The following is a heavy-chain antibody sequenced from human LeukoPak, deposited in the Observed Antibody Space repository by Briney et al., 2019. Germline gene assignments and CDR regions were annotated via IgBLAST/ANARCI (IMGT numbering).Heavy chain of an antibody. J-gene: IGHJ3*02. CDR1: GFTFSNFW. Sequence: GGSLRLSCEGSGFTFSNFWIHWVRRAPGKGLMWVSRINTDGTSRVYADSVKGRFTINRDNAENTVYLQMNSLTAEDTALYFCARDYGDDRRAFDIWGQGTMVTVSS. V-gene: IGHV3-74*01. CDR2: INTDGTSR. CDR3: ARDYGDDRRAFDI. D-gene: IGHD4-17*01.